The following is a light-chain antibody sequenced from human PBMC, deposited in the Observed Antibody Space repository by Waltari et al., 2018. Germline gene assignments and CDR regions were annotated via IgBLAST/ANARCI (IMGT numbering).Light chain of an antibody. J-gene: IGKJ2*01. CDR1: QSVRSSY. V-gene: IGKV3-20*01. Sequence: EIVLTQSPGTLSLSPGERATLSCRASQSVRSSYLAWYQQKPGQAPRLLIYGASSRATGIPARFSGSGSGTDFPLTISRLEPEDFAVYYCQQYGSSPQTFGQGTQLEI. CDR2: GAS. CDR3: QQYGSSPQT.